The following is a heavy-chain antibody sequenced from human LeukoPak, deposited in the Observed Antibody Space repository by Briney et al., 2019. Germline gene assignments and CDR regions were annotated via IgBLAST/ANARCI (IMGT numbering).Heavy chain of an antibody. J-gene: IGHJ4*02. CDR2: MNPNSGNT. CDR3: TITMVRGVIIGYFDY. V-gene: IGHV1-8*01. D-gene: IGHD3-10*01. CDR1: GYTFTTYD. Sequence: ASVKVSCKASGYTFTTYDIHWVRQATGQGLEWMGWMNPNSGNTGYAQKFQGRVTMTRDTSISTAYMELSRLRSDDTAVYYCTITMVRGVIIGYFDYWGQGTLVTVSS.